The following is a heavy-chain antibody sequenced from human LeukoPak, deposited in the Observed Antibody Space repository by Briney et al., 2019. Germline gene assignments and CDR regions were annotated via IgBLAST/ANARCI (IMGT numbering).Heavy chain of an antibody. CDR1: GYTLTSYY. Sequence: ASVKVSCKASGYTLTSYYMHWVRQAPRQGLEWMGIINPSGGSTSYAQKFQGRVTMTRDTSTSTVYMELSSLRSEDTAVYYCATDSSGYKSFDYWGQGTLVTVSS. CDR3: ATDSSGYKSFDY. V-gene: IGHV1-46*01. J-gene: IGHJ4*02. D-gene: IGHD3-22*01. CDR2: INPSGGST.